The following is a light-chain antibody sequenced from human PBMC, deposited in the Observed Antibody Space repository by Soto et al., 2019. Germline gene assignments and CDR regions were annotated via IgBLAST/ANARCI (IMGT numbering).Light chain of an antibody. CDR3: QQYNNWPQT. CDR2: GAS. V-gene: IGKV3-15*01. Sequence: EIVMTQSPATLSVSPGERATLSCRASQSVSSNLASYQQKPGQAPRLLIYGASTRATGIPARFSGSGSRTEFTLTISSLQSEDFAVYYCQQYNNWPQTFGQGTKLEIK. CDR1: QSVSSN. J-gene: IGKJ2*01.